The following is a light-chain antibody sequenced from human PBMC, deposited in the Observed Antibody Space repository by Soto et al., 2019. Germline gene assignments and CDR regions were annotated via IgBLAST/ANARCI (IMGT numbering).Light chain of an antibody. CDR3: QQYGSSPIT. CDR2: GAS. J-gene: IGKJ5*01. Sequence: EIVMTQSPATLSASPGERATLFCRASQSVSSNLVWYQQKPGQAPRLLIYGASTRATGIPARFSGSGSGTDFTLTISRLEPEDFAVYYCQQYGSSPITFGQGTRLEIK. CDR1: QSVSSN. V-gene: IGKV3-20*01.